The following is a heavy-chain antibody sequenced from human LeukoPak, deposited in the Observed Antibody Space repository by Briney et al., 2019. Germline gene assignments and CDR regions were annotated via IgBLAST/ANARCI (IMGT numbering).Heavy chain of an antibody. D-gene: IGHD2-15*01. CDR1: GFTFSSYG. CDR2: IWYDGSNK. CDR3: ARDTPTPDYGMDV. V-gene: IGHV3-33*01. J-gene: IGHJ6*02. Sequence: GGSLRLSCAASGFTFSSYGMHWVRQAPGKGLEWVAVIWYDGSNKYYADSVRGRFTISRDNSKNTLYLRMNSLRAEDTAVYYCARDTPTPDYGMDVWGQGTTVTVSS.